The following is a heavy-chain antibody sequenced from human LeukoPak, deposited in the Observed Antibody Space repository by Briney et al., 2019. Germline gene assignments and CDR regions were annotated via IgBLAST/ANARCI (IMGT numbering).Heavy chain of an antibody. V-gene: IGHV4-59*01. D-gene: IGHD5-18*01. CDR2: IYYSGST. CDR3: ARGYSYRNHYFDY. CDR1: GASISSYY. Sequence: SETLSLTYIVSGASISSYYWSCLRQPPGKGLEWIGYIYYSGSTNYNPSLNSRVTMSVDTSKNQFSLNLSSVTAADTAVYYCARGYSYRNHYFDYWGQGILVTVSS. J-gene: IGHJ4*02.